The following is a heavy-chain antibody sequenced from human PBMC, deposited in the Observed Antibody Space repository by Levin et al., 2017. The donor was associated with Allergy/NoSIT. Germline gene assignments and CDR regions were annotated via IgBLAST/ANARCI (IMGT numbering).Heavy chain of an antibody. Sequence: SCTVSGGSISSSRYNWGWIRQPPGKGLEWIGSIYYSGSTYYNPSLKSRVTISVDTSKNQFSLKVNSVTAADTAVFYCARRVAGGYYFDYWGQGTLVTVSS. CDR2: IYYSGST. D-gene: IGHD3-16*01. V-gene: IGHV4-39*01. J-gene: IGHJ4*02. CDR1: GGSISSSRYN. CDR3: ARRVAGGYYFDY.